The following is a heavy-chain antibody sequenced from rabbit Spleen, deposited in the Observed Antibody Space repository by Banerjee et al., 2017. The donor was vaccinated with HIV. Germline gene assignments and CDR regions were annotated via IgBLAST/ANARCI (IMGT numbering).Heavy chain of an antibody. CDR3: ARLYTYDDYGDLNL. D-gene: IGHD2-1*01. CDR1: GVSFSFNYW. V-gene: IGHV1S45*01. CDR2: IYTGSSGST. J-gene: IGHJ4*01. Sequence: QEQLEESGGDLVKPGASLTLTCTASGVSFSFNYWICWVRQAPGKGLRWIGCIYTGSSGSTYYASWAKGRFTISKTSSTTVTLQMTSLTAADTATYFCARLYTYDDYGDLNLWGQGTLVTVS.